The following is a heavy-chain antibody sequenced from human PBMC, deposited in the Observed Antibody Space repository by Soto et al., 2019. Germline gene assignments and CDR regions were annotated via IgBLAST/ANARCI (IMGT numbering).Heavy chain of an antibody. Sequence: ASVKVSCKASGYTFTSYYMHWVRRAPGQGLEWMGIINPSGGSTSYAQKFQGRVTITRDTSASTAYMELSSLRPEDTAVYYCARDSSVLTGYPNWFDPWGQGTLVTVSS. D-gene: IGHD3-9*01. CDR3: ARDSSVLTGYPNWFDP. CDR1: GYTFTSYY. J-gene: IGHJ5*02. V-gene: IGHV1-46*01. CDR2: INPSGGST.